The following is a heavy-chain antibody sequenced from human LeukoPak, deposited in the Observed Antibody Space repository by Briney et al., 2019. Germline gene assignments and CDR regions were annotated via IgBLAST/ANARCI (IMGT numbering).Heavy chain of an antibody. CDR1: GYTFTSYD. CDR2: MNPNSGNT. Sequence: ASVKVSCKASGYTFTSYDIKWVRKATGQGLEWMGWMNPNSGNTGYAQKFQGRVTMARNNSISTAYMELSSLRSEDTAVYYCASEYSSSSGAFDIWGQGTMVTVSS. CDR3: ASEYSSSSGAFDI. V-gene: IGHV1-8*01. D-gene: IGHD6-6*01. J-gene: IGHJ3*02.